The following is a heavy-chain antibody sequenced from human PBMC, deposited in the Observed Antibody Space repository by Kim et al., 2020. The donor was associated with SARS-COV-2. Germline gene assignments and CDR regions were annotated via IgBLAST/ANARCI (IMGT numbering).Heavy chain of an antibody. CDR2: IWFDGTNK. Sequence: GGSLRLSCAASGFTFSIYGMHWVRQSPGKGLEWVAVIWFDGTNKYYADSVRGRFTISRDNSKNTLYLQMNSLRAEDTTVYYCARTYSSTWYFDYCGQGTLVTVSS. J-gene: IGHJ4*02. V-gene: IGHV3-33*01. CDR3: ARTYSSTWYFDY. D-gene: IGHD6-13*01. CDR1: GFTFSIYG.